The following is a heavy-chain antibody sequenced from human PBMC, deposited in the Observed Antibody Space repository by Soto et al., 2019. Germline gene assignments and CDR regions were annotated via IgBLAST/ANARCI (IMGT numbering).Heavy chain of an antibody. Sequence: GASVKVSCKVSGYTLTELSMHWVRQAPGKGLEWMGGFDPEDGETIYAQKFQGRVTMTEDTSTDTAYMELSSLRSEDTAVYYCATANYYGSGSYLYGMDVWGQGTTVTVSS. D-gene: IGHD3-10*01. CDR3: ATANYYGSGSYLYGMDV. CDR1: GYTLTELS. J-gene: IGHJ6*02. V-gene: IGHV1-24*01. CDR2: FDPEDGET.